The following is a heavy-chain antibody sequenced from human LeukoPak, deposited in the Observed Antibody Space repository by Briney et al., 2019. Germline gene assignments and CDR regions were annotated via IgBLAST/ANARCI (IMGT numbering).Heavy chain of an antibody. Sequence: PGGSLRLTCAASGFTFSSYAMHWVRQAPGKGLEWVAVISYDGSNKYYADSVKGRFTISRDNSKNTLYLQMNSLRAEDTAVYYCAKANTSGIVGAPVGYWGQGTLVTVSS. J-gene: IGHJ4*02. CDR3: AKANTSGIVGAPVGY. CDR1: GFTFSSYA. D-gene: IGHD1-26*01. V-gene: IGHV3-30*04. CDR2: ISYDGSNK.